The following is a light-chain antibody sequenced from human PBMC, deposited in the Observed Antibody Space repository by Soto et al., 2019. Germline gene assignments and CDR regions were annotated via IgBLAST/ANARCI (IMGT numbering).Light chain of an antibody. J-gene: IGLJ3*02. Sequence: QSALTQPPSVSAAPGQKVIISCSGSSSNIGNNYVTWYQQLPGTAPKLLIHENNRRPSGIPDRFSGSKSGTSATLGITGLQTGDEADYYCGTWDSSLSAWVFGGGTKLTVL. CDR3: GTWDSSLSAWV. CDR2: ENN. CDR1: SSNIGNNY. V-gene: IGLV1-51*02.